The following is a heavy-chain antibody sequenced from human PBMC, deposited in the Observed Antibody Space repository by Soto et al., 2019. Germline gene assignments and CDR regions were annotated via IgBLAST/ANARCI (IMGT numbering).Heavy chain of an antibody. J-gene: IGHJ4*02. V-gene: IGHV1-46*01. CDR2: INPTGGST. D-gene: IGHD7-27*01. Sequence: QVQLVQSGAEVKKPGASVKVSCKASGYTFSSYYIHWVRQAPGQGLEWIGIINPTGGSTNYSQNFNGRLTVTRDTSTATVYMDLSALASDDTAMYYCARGRGLGDCWGQGTLVTVSS. CDR1: GYTFSSYY. CDR3: ARGRGLGDC.